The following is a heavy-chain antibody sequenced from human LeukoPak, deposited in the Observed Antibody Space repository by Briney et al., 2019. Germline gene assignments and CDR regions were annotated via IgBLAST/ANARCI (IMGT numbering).Heavy chain of an antibody. Sequence: AASLTVSCRASGGTFSSYAISWVRQAQGQGLERMGIIIPILGIANYAHKFQGRVTITAAKSTSTAYMELSSLRSEDRAVYDCARDLIAAAGKNWCDPWGQGTLVTVSS. CDR2: IIPILGIA. CDR3: ARDLIAAAGKNWCDP. CDR1: GGTFSSYA. J-gene: IGHJ5*02. V-gene: IGHV1-69*04. D-gene: IGHD6-13*01.